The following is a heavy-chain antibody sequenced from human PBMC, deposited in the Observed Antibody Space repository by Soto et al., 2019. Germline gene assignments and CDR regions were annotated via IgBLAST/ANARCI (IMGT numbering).Heavy chain of an antibody. V-gene: IGHV1-18*01. CDR3: ARALVVDINRDSLDM. Sequence: QAQLVQSGAEVKKPGASVRVSCKTTGYTFSSFGMSWVRQAPGKGLEWMGWISGDNGNTKYAQSVQGRVTLTTDTLTSTVYMELRSLRADDTAVYFCARALVVDINRDSLDMWGHGTMVTVSS. CDR1: GYTFSSFG. D-gene: IGHD2-8*02. CDR2: ISGDNGNT. J-gene: IGHJ3*02.